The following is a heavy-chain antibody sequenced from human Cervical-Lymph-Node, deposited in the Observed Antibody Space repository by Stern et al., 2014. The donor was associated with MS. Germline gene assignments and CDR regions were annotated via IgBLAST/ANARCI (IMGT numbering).Heavy chain of an antibody. J-gene: IGHJ5*02. CDR3: ARATDL. V-gene: IGHV4-59*11. CDR1: GASIDHHF. CDR2: IYYSGTT. Sequence: VQLVESGPGLLRPSETLSLTCTVSGASIDHHFWSWIRQTPGKGLEWIGYIYYSGTTNYNASRKGRVAISIDTSRTQFSLRLSSVTAADTAVYYCARATDLWGQGTLVAVSS.